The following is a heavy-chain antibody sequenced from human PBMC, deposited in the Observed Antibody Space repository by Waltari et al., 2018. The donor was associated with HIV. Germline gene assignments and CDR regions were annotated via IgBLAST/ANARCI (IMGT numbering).Heavy chain of an antibody. Sequence: EVQLVQSGAEVKKPGESLKISCHGSGYSFTDYWIARVCQTPGKGLEWMGIIYPGDSDTRYSPSFQGQVTFSADKSISTAYLQWSNLKASDTAMYYCVRQYCSSTSCYYEVGMDVWGQGTTVTVSS. V-gene: IGHV5-51*01. D-gene: IGHD2-2*01. CDR3: VRQYCSSTSCYYEVGMDV. CDR2: IYPGDSDT. CDR1: GYSFTDYW. J-gene: IGHJ6*02.